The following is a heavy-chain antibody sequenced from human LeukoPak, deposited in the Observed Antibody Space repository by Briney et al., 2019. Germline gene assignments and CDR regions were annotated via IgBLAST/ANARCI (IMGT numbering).Heavy chain of an antibody. V-gene: IGHV4-38-2*02. J-gene: IGHJ6*03. CDR1: RDSNSSGYY. CDR2: IYHSGST. Sequence: SETLSLTCTDPRDSNSSGYYWGWIRQPPGKGLEWIGSIYHSGSTYYNPPLKSRVTISVDTSKNQFSLKLSSVTAADTAVYYCARVGSGSSYYYYYYMDVWDKGTTVTVSS. CDR3: ARVGSGSSYYYYYYMDV. D-gene: IGHD1-26*01.